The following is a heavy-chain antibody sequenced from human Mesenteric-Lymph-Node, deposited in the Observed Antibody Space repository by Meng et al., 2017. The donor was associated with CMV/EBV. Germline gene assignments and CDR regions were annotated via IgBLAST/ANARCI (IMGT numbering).Heavy chain of an antibody. CDR2: IKSKTDGGTT. J-gene: IGHJ4*02. CDR1: GFTFSSYS. Sequence: GESLKISCAASGFTFSSYSMNWVRQAPGKGLEWVGRIKSKTDGGTTDYAAPVKGRFTISRDDSKNTLYLQMNSLKTEDTAVYYCTTDPTAYCGGDCYRDYYFDYWGQGTLVTVSS. D-gene: IGHD2-21*01. V-gene: IGHV3-15*01. CDR3: TTDPTAYCGGDCYRDYYFDY.